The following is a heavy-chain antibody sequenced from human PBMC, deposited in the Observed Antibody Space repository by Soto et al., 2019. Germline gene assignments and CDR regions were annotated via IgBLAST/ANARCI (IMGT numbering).Heavy chain of an antibody. CDR2: MNPNSGNT. D-gene: IGHD3-10*01. Sequence: QVELVQSGAEVKKPGSSVKVSCQASEDTFRNYAISWVRQAPGQGLEWMGWMNPNSGNTGYAQKFQDRVTMTSDTSTRTAYMELSSLTAEDTALYYCARRMTWSLWCFDLWGSGTQVTVSS. J-gene: IGHJ2*01. V-gene: IGHV1-8*01. CDR3: ARRMTWSLWCFDL. CDR1: EDTFRNYA.